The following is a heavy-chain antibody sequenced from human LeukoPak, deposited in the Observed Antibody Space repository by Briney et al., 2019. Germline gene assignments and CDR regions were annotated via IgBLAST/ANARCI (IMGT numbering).Heavy chain of an antibody. J-gene: IGHJ5*02. V-gene: IGHV3-21*01. Sequence: GGSLRLSCAAAGFTFSSYSMNWVRQAPGKGLEWDSSISSSSSYIYYADSVKGRITISRDNAKNSLYLQMSSLRAEDTAVYYCARDGYCTNGVCYGWFDPWGQGTLVTVSS. CDR3: ARDGYCTNGVCYGWFDP. CDR2: ISSSSSYI. CDR1: GFTFSSYS. D-gene: IGHD2-8*01.